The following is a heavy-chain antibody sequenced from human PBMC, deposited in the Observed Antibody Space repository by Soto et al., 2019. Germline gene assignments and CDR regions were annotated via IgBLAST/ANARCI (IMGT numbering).Heavy chain of an antibody. CDR1: GFTFSSYA. CDR3: ARVPPYYYDSSGYYPFAFDI. D-gene: IGHD3-22*01. V-gene: IGHV3-30-3*01. Sequence: SLRLSCAASGFTFSSYAMHWVRQAPGKGLEWVAVISYDGSNKYYADSVKGRFTISRDNSKNTLYLQMNSLRAEDTAVYYCARVPPYYYDSSGYYPFAFDIWGQGTMVTVSS. CDR2: ISYDGSNK. J-gene: IGHJ3*02.